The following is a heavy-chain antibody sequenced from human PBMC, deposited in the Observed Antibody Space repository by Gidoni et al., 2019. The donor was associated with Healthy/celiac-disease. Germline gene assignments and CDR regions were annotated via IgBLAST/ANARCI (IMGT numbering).Heavy chain of an antibody. V-gene: IGHV3-23*01. Sequence: EVQLLESGGGLVQPGGSLRLSCAASGFNFNSYAMCWFRQAPGKGLAWVSAISGSGGSTYYADSGKGRFTISRDNSKDTLYLQMNSLRAEDTAVYYCAKDIAWELRSADYWGQGTLVTVSS. CDR1: GFNFNSYA. J-gene: IGHJ4*02. D-gene: IGHD1-26*01. CDR3: AKDIAWELRSADY. CDR2: ISGSGGST.